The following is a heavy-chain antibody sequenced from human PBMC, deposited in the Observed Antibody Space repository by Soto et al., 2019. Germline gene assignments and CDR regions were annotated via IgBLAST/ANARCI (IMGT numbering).Heavy chain of an antibody. Sequence: QVQLQESGPGLVRPSGALSVTCAVSGDSISRSHWWSWVRQSPGKGLEWIGAISHSGITNYNPSLKSRVTISGDKSKNQLSLQLTSVTAADTAVYYCARVRYDRSGFDHWGQGTLVSVSS. CDR1: GDSISRSHW. J-gene: IGHJ4*02. D-gene: IGHD3-22*01. CDR3: ARVRYDRSGFDH. V-gene: IGHV4-4*02. CDR2: ISHSGIT.